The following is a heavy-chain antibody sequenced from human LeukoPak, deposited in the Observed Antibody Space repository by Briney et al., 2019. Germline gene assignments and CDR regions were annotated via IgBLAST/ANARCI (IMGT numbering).Heavy chain of an antibody. CDR3: AKSLNGDRLFDS. D-gene: IGHD7-27*01. CDR2: IYSGGRT. CDR1: GFNVSKNF. J-gene: IGHJ4*02. Sequence: GGSLRLSCAASGFNVSKNFMAWFRQAPGKGPEWLSVIYSGGRTYYAESLLGRFSTSRDTSQNTLYLQMSSLRTEDTAVYYCAKSLNGDRLFDSWGQGTLVTVSS. V-gene: IGHV3-53*01.